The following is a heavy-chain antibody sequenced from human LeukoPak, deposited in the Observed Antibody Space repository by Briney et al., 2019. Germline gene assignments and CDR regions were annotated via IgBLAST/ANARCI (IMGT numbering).Heavy chain of an antibody. V-gene: IGHV1-2*02. CDR3: AAAYLLHGGPYLIGP. CDR1: GYTFTGYY. Sequence: GGSVKVSCKASGYTFTGYYMHWVRQAPGQGVEGMGWINPNSGCTNHAQQCQGRVTMTRDTSNRKVYAEVSWLTSDGTAIYFFAAAYLLHGGPYLIGPWGQGTLVTVSS. D-gene: IGHD2-21*01. J-gene: IGHJ5*02. CDR2: INPNSGCT.